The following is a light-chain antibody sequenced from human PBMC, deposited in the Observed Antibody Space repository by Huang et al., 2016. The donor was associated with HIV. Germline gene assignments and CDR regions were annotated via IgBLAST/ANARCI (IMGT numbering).Light chain of an antibody. J-gene: IGKJ2*01. CDR2: GAS. CDR1: QNVRSI. CDR3: QQYENWPPEYT. V-gene: IGKV3-15*01. Sequence: EIVLTQSPAILSVSPGERATLSCRASQNVRSIFAWYQQRPGQPPRLLISGASTRATGIPARFSGSGSGTEVTLTISSLQSEDFAVYYCQQYENWPPEYTFGQGTKLEL.